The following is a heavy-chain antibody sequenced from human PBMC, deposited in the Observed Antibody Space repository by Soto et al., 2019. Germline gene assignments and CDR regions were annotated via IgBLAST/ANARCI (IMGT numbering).Heavy chain of an antibody. Sequence: SVKVSCKASVGTFSSYAISWVRQAPGQGLEWMGGIILIFGTANYAQKFQGRVTITADESTSTAYMELSSLRSEDTAVYYCARVPRTGTTLYYYYYGMDVWGQGTTLTVSS. J-gene: IGHJ6*02. CDR1: VGTFSSYA. D-gene: IGHD1-7*01. V-gene: IGHV1-69*13. CDR2: IILIFGTA. CDR3: ARVPRTGTTLYYYYYGMDV.